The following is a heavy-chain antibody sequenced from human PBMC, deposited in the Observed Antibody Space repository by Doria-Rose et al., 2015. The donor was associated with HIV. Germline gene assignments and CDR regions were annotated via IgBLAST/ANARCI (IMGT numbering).Heavy chain of an antibody. CDR1: GFSFESYA. J-gene: IGHJ6*03. CDR2: ISWDSGAK. D-gene: IGHD3-3*01. CDR3: AKAPIIGPKYYFYMDV. Sequence: VQLVQSGGGLVQPGRSLRLSCVGSGFSFESYAMHWVRLAPGKGLEWVAGISWDSGAKGNADSVEGRFTISRDNAKKSVYLEMWSLRPEDTAFYYCAKAPIIGPKYYFYMDVWGKGTSVTVSS. V-gene: IGHV3-9*01.